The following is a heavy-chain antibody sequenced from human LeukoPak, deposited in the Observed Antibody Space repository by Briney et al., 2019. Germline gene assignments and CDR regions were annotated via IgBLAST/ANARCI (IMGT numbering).Heavy chain of an antibody. CDR1: GYTFTTYY. V-gene: IGHV1-46*01. D-gene: IGHD6-6*01. Sequence: GASVKVSCKASGYTFTTYYMHWVRQAPGQGLEWMGVIHPSDGSTSYAQKFQGRVTMTRDTSTSTVYMELSSLRSEDTALYYCARWYSSSSAFDYWGQGTLVTVSS. J-gene: IGHJ4*02. CDR2: IHPSDGST. CDR3: ARWYSSSSAFDY.